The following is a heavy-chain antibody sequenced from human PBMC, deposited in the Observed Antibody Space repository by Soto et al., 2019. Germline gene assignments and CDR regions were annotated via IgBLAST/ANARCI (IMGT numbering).Heavy chain of an antibody. J-gene: IGHJ4*02. CDR1: GFTFSSYS. D-gene: IGHD3-10*01. CDR3: ARVSYGSGSYYDY. V-gene: IGHV3-21*01. CDR2: ISSSSSYI. Sequence: GGSLRLSCAASGFTFSSYSMNWVRQAPGKGLEWVSSISSSSSYIYYADSVKGRFTISRDNAKNSLYLQMNSQRAEDTAVYYCARVSYGSGSYYDYWGQGTLVTVSS.